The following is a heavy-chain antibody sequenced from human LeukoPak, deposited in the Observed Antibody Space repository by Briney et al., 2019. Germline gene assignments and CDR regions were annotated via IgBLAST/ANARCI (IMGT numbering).Heavy chain of an antibody. D-gene: IGHD3-9*01. CDR2: ISSSSSYI. CDR3: ARGDRHYDILTGSIVGYYFDY. J-gene: IGHJ4*02. V-gene: IGHV3-21*01. CDR1: GFTFSSYS. Sequence: GGSLRLSCAASGFTFSSYSMNWVRQAPGKGLEWVSSISSSSSYIYYADSVKGRFTISRDNAKNSLYLQMNSLRAEDTAVYYCARGDRHYDILTGSIVGYYFDYWGQGTLVTVSS.